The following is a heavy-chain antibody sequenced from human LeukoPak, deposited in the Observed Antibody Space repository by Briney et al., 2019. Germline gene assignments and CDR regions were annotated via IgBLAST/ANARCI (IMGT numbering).Heavy chain of an antibody. V-gene: IGHV3-48*01. J-gene: IGHJ4*02. Sequence: GGSLRLSCAASGFSFSTNSMNWVRQVPGKGLEWISYISSNSATTYYADSEKGRFTISRDNAKNSLYLHMNSLRADDTAVYYCARDTRSLIDYWGQGTLVTVSS. D-gene: IGHD1-26*01. CDR1: GFSFSTNS. CDR2: ISSNSATT. CDR3: ARDTRSLIDY.